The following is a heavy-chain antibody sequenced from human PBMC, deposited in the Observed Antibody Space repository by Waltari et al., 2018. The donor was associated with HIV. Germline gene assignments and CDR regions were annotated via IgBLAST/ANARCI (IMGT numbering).Heavy chain of an antibody. D-gene: IGHD3-10*01. V-gene: IGHV4-34*01. J-gene: IGHJ6*02. Sequence: QVQLQQWGAGLLKPSETLSLTCAVYGGSFSGYYWRWFRQPPEKGLEWIAEINHSGSTNYNPSLKSRVTISIDTSKKQFSLKLSSVTAADTAVYYCARTGIEDYYYYGMDVWGQGTTVTVSS. CDR2: INHSGST. CDR3: ARTGIEDYYYYGMDV. CDR1: GGSFSGYY.